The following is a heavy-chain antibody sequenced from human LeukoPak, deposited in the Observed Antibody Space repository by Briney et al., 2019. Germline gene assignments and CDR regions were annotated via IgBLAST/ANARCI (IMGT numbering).Heavy chain of an antibody. CDR1: GFTFSDHY. J-gene: IGHJ4*02. Sequence: PGGSLRLSCAASGFTFSDHYMEWVRQAPGKGLEWVSYISSSSSYTNYADSVKGRFTISRDNAKNSLYLQMNSLRAEDTAVYYCARAAAGTAAPDYWGQGTLVTVSS. CDR2: ISSSSSYT. D-gene: IGHD6-13*01. V-gene: IGHV3-11*05. CDR3: ARAAAGTAAPDY.